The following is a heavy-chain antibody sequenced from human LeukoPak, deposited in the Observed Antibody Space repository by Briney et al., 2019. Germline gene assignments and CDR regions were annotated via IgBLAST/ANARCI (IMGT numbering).Heavy chain of an antibody. V-gene: IGHV1-18*01. J-gene: IGHJ3*02. D-gene: IGHD2-2*01. CDR3: ARDRCSSTSCLDAFDI. CDR1: GYTFISYG. CDR2: INGYNGNT. Sequence: ASVKVSCKASGYTFISYGISWVRQAPGQGLEWMGWINGYNGNTNYAQKFQGRVIMTTDTSTSTAYMELRSLRSDDTAVYYCARDRCSSTSCLDAFDIWGQGTMVTVSS.